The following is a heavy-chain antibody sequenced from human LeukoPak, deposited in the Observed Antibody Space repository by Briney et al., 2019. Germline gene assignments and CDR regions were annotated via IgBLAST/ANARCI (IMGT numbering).Heavy chain of an antibody. J-gene: IGHJ4*02. D-gene: IGHD4-17*01. CDR2: IYYSGST. CDR1: GGSVSSGSYY. Sequence: SETLSLTCTVSGGSVSSGSYYWSWIRQPPGKGLEWIGYIYYSGSTNYNPSLKSRVTISVDTSKNQFSLKLSSVTAADTAVYYCARADYGDYGEYYFDYWGRGTLVTVSS. CDR3: ARADYGDYGEYYFDY. V-gene: IGHV4-61*01.